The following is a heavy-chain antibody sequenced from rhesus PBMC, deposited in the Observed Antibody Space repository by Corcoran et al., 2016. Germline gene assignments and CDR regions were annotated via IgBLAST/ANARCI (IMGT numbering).Heavy chain of an antibody. CDR2: IGGSSGGT. Sequence: QVQLQESGPGLVTPSETLSLTCAVSGYSISSVYGWRCTRPPPWTGLERIGYIGGSSGGTKDNPALKSRVTISKDTSKNQFSLKMSSVTAAETAVYYCARAAAARRAYYFDYWGQGVLVTVSS. CDR1: GYSISSVYG. J-gene: IGHJ4*01. D-gene: IGHD6-43*01. V-gene: IGHV4-127*01. CDR3: ARAAAARRAYYFDY.